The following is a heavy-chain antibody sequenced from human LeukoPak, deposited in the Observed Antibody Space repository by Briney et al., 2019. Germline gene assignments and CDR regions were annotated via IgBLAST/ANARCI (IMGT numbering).Heavy chain of an antibody. V-gene: IGHV3-48*02. CDR3: ARVAGLLYSSSGPYYFDY. J-gene: IGHJ4*02. D-gene: IGHD6-6*01. Sequence: TGGSLRLSCAASGFTFSSYSMNWVRQAPGKGLEWVSYISSSSSTIYYADSVKGRFTISRDNAKNSLYLQMNSLRDEDTAVYYCARVAGLLYSSSGPYYFDYWGQGTLVTVSS. CDR2: ISSSSSTI. CDR1: GFTFSSYS.